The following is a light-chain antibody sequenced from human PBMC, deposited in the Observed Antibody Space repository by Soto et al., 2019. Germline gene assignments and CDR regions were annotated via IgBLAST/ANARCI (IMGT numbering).Light chain of an antibody. J-gene: IGLJ1*01. CDR3: CSYAGSSTFRV. V-gene: IGLV2-23*02. Sequence: QSALTQPASVSGSPGQSITISCTGTSSDLAIYNYVSWYQQQPGKAPKLMIYQVTNRPSGVSNRFSGSRSGNTASLTISGLQAEDEADYYCCSYAGSSTFRVFGTGTKVTVL. CDR1: SSDLAIYNY. CDR2: QVT.